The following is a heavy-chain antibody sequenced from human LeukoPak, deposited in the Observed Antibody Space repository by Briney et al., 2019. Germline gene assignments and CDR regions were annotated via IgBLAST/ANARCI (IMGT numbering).Heavy chain of an antibody. Sequence: ASVTVSCKASGYTFTGYYLHWVRQAPGQGLEWMGWINPNSGVTNYAQNFQGRVTMTRDTSISTGYMELSRLRSDDTALYYCARAVAGIDYWGQGTQVTVSS. J-gene: IGHJ4*02. V-gene: IGHV1-2*02. CDR3: ARAVAGIDY. D-gene: IGHD6-19*01. CDR1: GYTFTGYY. CDR2: INPNSGVT.